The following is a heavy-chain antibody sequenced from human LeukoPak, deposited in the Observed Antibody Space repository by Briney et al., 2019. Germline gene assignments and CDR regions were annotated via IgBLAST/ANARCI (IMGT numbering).Heavy chain of an antibody. J-gene: IGHJ4*02. D-gene: IGHD2/OR15-2a*01. Sequence: PGRSLRLSCAASGFTFSSYAMHWVRQAPGKGLEWVAVISYDGSNKYYADSVKGRFTISRDNSKNTLYLQMNSLRAEDTAVYYCARVRLSYYFDYWGQGTLVTVSS. CDR2: ISYDGSNK. CDR3: ARVRLSYYFDY. CDR1: GFTFSSYA. V-gene: IGHV3-30*04.